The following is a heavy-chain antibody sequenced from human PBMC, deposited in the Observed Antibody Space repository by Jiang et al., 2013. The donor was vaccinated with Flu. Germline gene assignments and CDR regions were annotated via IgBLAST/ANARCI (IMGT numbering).Heavy chain of an antibody. Sequence: GAEVKKPGASVKVSCKASGYTFTSYGISWVRQAPGQGLEWMGWISAYNGNTNYAQKLQGRVTMTTDTSTSTAYMELRSLRSDDTAVYYCARDEVYYYGSGSPGAYGMDVWGQGTTVTVSS. CDR1: GYTFTSYG. V-gene: IGHV1-18*01. CDR3: ARDEVYYYGSGSPGAYGMDV. D-gene: IGHD3-10*01. J-gene: IGHJ6*02. CDR2: ISAYNGNT.